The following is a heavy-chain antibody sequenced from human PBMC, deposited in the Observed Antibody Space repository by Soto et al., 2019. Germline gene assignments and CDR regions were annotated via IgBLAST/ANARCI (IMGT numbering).Heavy chain of an antibody. J-gene: IGHJ4*02. CDR1: GGSFSGYY. CDR3: ARTYYDILTGYPFLDY. Sequence: SETLSLTCAVYGGSFSGYYWSWIRQPPGKGLEWIGEINHSGSTNYNPSLKSRVTISVDTSKNQFSLKLSSVTAADTAVYYCARTYYDILTGYPFLDYWGQGTLVTVSS. CDR2: INHSGST. D-gene: IGHD3-9*01. V-gene: IGHV4-34*01.